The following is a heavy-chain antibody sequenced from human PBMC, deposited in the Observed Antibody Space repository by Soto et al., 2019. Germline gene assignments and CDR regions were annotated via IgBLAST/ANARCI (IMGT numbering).Heavy chain of an antibody. J-gene: IGHJ4*02. D-gene: IGHD3-22*01. CDR1: GFSLSTSGVG. V-gene: IGHV2-5*01. CDR3: AHRTYYYDSSGYYSTSFDY. Sequence: SGTTLVNPTHTLTLTCTFSGFSLSTSGVGVGWIRQPPGKALEWLALIYWNDDKRYSPSLKSRLTITKDTSKNQVVLTMTNMDPVDTATYYCAHRTYYYDSSGYYSTSFDYWGQGTLVTVSS. CDR2: IYWNDDK.